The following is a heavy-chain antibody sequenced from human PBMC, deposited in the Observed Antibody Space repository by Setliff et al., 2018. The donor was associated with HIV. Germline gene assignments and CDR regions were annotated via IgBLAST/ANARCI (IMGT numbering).Heavy chain of an antibody. V-gene: IGHV3-21*01. D-gene: IGHD2-15*01. CDR1: EFTFRTYT. Sequence: PGGSLRLSCAASEFTFRTYTMHWVRQAPGKGLEWVSSISSSSTYIYYADSVKGRFTISRDNAKNSLYLEVNSLRAEDTAVYYCARLLRDIVVVVAATGYYFDYWGQGTLVTVSS. CDR3: ARLLRDIVVVVAATGYYFDY. J-gene: IGHJ4*02. CDR2: ISSSSTYI.